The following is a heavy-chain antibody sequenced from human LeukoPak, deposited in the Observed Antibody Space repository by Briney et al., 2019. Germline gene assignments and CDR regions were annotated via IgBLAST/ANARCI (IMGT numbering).Heavy chain of an antibody. CDR1: GFAVNTNC. CDR2: MCSVGNT. Sequence: GGSLRLSCAVSGFAVNTNCFNRVRQAPGKGLEWVSVMCSVGNTHYADSVKGRFTISRDNSKNTVYLQMNALRAEDTAVYYCSILWFGELLRADSHVIDSWGQGSLVTVSS. J-gene: IGHJ4*02. V-gene: IGHV3-53*01. D-gene: IGHD3-10*01. CDR3: SILWFGELLRADSHVIDS.